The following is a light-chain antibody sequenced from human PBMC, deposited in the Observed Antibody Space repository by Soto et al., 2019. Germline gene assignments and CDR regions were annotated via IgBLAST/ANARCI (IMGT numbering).Light chain of an antibody. CDR2: GAS. V-gene: IGKV3-15*01. CDR1: QSVSSN. CDR3: QQYKNWPTYT. Sequence: IVMTQSPATLSVSPGERATLSCRASQSVSSNLAWYQQKPGQAPRLLIYGASSRTTGIPARFSGSGSGTEFTLTISSLQSEDFAVYYCQQYKNWPTYTFGQGTKLEIK. J-gene: IGKJ2*01.